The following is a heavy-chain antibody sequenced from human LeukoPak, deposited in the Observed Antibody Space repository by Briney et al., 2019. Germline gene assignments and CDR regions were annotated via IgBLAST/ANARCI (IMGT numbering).Heavy chain of an antibody. CDR1: KFTFSNYG. V-gene: IGHV3-30*18. CDR2: ISSDGSNK. Sequence: PGGSLRLSCAASKFTFSNYGMHWVRQAPAKGLEWVAVISSDGSNKYYAGSVKGRFTISRDNSNNTLYLQMNSLRAEDTAVYYCAKCPSGVLRYFAPIDYWGQGTLVTVSS. CDR3: AKCPSGVLRYFAPIDY. D-gene: IGHD3-9*01. J-gene: IGHJ4*02.